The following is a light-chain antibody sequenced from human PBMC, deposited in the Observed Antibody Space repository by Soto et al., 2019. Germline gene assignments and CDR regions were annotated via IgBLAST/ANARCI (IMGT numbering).Light chain of an antibody. Sequence: ILMTQSPATVSVSPGESATLSCRASQNIYYNVAWYQHRPGQAPRLLIYRASTRAPGVPARFSGSGSGTEFTLTISXLQPEDFTVYSCLQYHNLWEFGQGTKVDIK. J-gene: IGKJ1*01. CDR2: RAS. CDR3: LQYHNLWE. V-gene: IGKV3-15*01. CDR1: QNIYYN.